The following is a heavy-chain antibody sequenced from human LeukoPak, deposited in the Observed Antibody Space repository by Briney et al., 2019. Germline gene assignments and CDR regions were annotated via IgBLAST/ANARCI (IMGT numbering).Heavy chain of an antibody. CDR1: GGSISSSSYY. V-gene: IGHV4-39*07. Sequence: SETLSLTCTVSGGSISSSSYYWGWIRQPPGKGLEWIGSIYYSGSTYYNPSLKSRVTISVDTSKNQFSLKLSSVTAADTAVYYCARDGRLLLRGYAFDIWGQGTMVTVSS. D-gene: IGHD3-22*01. J-gene: IGHJ3*02. CDR2: IYYSGST. CDR3: ARDGRLLLRGYAFDI.